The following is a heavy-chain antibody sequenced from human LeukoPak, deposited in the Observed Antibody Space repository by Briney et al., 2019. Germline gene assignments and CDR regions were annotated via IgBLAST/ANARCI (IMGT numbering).Heavy chain of an antibody. V-gene: IGHV1-46*01. CDR3: ARASAPQRSSWYYDY. D-gene: IGHD6-13*01. Sequence: ASVTVSCKASGYTFTSYYMHWVRQAPGQGLEWMGIINPSGGSTSYAQKFQGRVTMTRDTSTSTVYMELSSLRSEDTAVYYCARASAPQRSSWYYDYWGQGTLVTVSS. J-gene: IGHJ4*02. CDR2: INPSGGST. CDR1: GYTFTSYY.